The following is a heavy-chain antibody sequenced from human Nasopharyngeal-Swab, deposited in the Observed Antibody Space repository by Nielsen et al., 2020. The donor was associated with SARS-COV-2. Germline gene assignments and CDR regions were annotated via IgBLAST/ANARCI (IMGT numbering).Heavy chain of an antibody. V-gene: IGHV1-24*01. J-gene: IGHJ5*02. D-gene: IGHD2-2*01. Sequence: ASVKVSCKVSGYTLTELSMHWVRQAPGKGLERMGGFDPEDGETIYAQKFQGRVTMTEDTSTDTAYMELSSLRSEDTAVYYCATSAPYCSSTSCSYWFDPWGQGTLVTVSS. CDR1: GYTLTELS. CDR3: ATSAPYCSSTSCSYWFDP. CDR2: FDPEDGET.